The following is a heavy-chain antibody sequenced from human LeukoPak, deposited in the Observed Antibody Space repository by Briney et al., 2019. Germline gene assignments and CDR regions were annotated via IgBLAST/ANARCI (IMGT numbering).Heavy chain of an antibody. V-gene: IGHV3-7*01. CDR2: IKQDGSEK. J-gene: IGHJ3*02. CDR3: ARDALISAKTHDAFDI. Sequence: PGGSLRLSCAASGFTFSRYWMSWVRQAPGKGLEWVANIKQDGSEKYYVDSVKGRFTISSDNAKNSLYLQMNSLRAEDTAVYYCARDALISAKTHDAFDIWGQGTMVTVSS. D-gene: IGHD6-25*01. CDR1: GFTFSRYW.